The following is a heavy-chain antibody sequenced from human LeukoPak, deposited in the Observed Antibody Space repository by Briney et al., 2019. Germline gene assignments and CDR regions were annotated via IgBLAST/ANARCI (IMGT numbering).Heavy chain of an antibody. CDR2: LYDSGST. J-gene: IGHJ4*02. CDR1: GGSISSYY. D-gene: IGHD1-26*01. V-gene: IGHV4-59*01. CDR3: ARDPFGPIVGATGFDY. Sequence: SETLSLTCTVSGGSISSYYWSWIRQPPGKRLGWSGYLYDSGSTNYNPSLKSRVTISVDTSKNQFSLKLSSVTAADTAVYYCARDPFGPIVGATGFDYWGQGTLVTVSS.